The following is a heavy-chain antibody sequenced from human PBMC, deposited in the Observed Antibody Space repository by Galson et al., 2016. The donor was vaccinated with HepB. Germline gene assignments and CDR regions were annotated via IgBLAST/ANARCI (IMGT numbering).Heavy chain of an antibody. CDR1: GGTFSSYT. CDR3: AQFCSTTSCYEAGYYPGMDV. J-gene: IGHJ6*02. Sequence: SVKVSCKASGGTFSSYTISWVRQAPGQGLEWMGGIIPIFGTTNYAQKFQGRVTVTADESTSTAYMDLTSLTSEDTAVYYWAQFCSTTSCYEAGYYPGMDVWGQGTTVTVSS. V-gene: IGHV1-69*13. CDR2: IIPIFGTT. D-gene: IGHD2-2*01.